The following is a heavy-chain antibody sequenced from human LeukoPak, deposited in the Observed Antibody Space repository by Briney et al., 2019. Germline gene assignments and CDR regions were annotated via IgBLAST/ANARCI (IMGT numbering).Heavy chain of an antibody. Sequence: ASVKVSCKASGYTFTSYCMHWVRQAPGQGLEWMGRINPNSGGTNYAQKFQGRVTMTRDTSISTAYMELSRLRSDDTAVYYCARRPFFYGSGSPDAFDIWGQGTMVTVSS. CDR2: INPNSGGT. CDR1: GYTFTSYC. J-gene: IGHJ3*02. V-gene: IGHV1-2*06. D-gene: IGHD3-10*01. CDR3: ARRPFFYGSGSPDAFDI.